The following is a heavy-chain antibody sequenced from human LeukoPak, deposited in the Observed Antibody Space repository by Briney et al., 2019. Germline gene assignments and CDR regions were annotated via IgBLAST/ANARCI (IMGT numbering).Heavy chain of an antibody. J-gene: IGHJ3*02. Sequence: ASVKVSCKASGYTFTGYYLHWVRQAPGQGLEWMGWINPNSGGTNYVQKFQGWVTMTRDTSISTAYMELSRLRSDDTAVYYCARDRAAVAGGGDAFDIWGQGTMVTVSS. CDR2: INPNSGGT. CDR3: ARDRAAVAGGGDAFDI. CDR1: GYTFTGYY. D-gene: IGHD6-19*01. V-gene: IGHV1-2*04.